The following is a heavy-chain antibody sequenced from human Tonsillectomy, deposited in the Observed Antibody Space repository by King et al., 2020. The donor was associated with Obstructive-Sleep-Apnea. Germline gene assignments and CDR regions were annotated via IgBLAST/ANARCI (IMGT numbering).Heavy chain of an antibody. CDR1: GFTFTSYS. CDR3: ARDLDSGTSFDP. Sequence: VQLVESGGGLVKPGGSLRLSCAASGFTFTSYSMNWVRQAPGKGLEWVSSISSSSTYIYYADSVKGRFTISRDNAKNSLYLQMNNLRAEDTAVYYCARDLDSGTSFDPWGQGTLVTVSS. D-gene: IGHD3-10*01. J-gene: IGHJ5*02. CDR2: ISSSSTYI. V-gene: IGHV3-21*01.